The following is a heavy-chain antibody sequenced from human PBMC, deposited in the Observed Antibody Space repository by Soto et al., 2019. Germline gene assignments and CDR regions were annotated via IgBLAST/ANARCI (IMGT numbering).Heavy chain of an antibody. Sequence: QLQLQESGPGLVKPSETLSLTCAVSGASISGSYYYWAWLRQSPGKGPEWIGSVFYTGFTSYNPSLVSRVSVSVDTSKSQFSLKLSAVTAADTAVYYCATSQKGYNWNYFDHWGQGALVTVSS. V-gene: IGHV4-39*01. CDR1: GASISGSYYY. CDR2: VFYTGFT. CDR3: ATSQKGYNWNYFDH. D-gene: IGHD1-20*01. J-gene: IGHJ4*02.